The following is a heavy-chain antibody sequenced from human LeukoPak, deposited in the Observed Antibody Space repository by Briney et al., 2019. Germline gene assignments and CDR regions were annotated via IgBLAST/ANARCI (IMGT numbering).Heavy chain of an antibody. V-gene: IGHV3-23*01. CDR3: AKDITSYYYYYFGMDV. CDR2: ISGSGSST. CDR1: GFTFCDYA. Sequence: PGGSLRLSCTASGFTFCDYAMSWIRQAPGKGLEWVSSISGSGSSTYSADSVKGRFTISRDNSKNTLYLQMDSLRAEDTAIYYCAKDITSYYYYYFGMDVWGQGTTVTVPS. D-gene: IGHD3-16*01. J-gene: IGHJ6*02.